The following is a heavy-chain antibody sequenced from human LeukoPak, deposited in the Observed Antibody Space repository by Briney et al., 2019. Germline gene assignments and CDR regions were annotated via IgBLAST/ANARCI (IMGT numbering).Heavy chain of an antibody. CDR3: ASAATAIRHWYFDL. Sequence: SETLSLTCTVSGGSISSSSYYWGWIRQPPGKGLEWIGSIYYSGSTYYNPSLKSRVTISVDTSKNQFSLKLSSVTAADTAVYYCASAATAIRHWYFDLWGQGTLVTVSS. D-gene: IGHD2-21*01. CDR2: IYYSGST. CDR1: GGSISSSSYY. J-gene: IGHJ2*01. V-gene: IGHV4-39*07.